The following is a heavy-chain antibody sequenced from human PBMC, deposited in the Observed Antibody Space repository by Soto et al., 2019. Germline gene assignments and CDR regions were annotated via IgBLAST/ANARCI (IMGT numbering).Heavy chain of an antibody. CDR1: GGSISSSSYY. D-gene: IGHD2-15*01. V-gene: IGHV4-39*01. Sequence: SETLSLTCTVSGGSISSSSYYWGWIRQPPGKGLEWIGSIYYSGSTYYNPSLKSRVTISVDTSKNQFSLKLSSVTAADTAVYYCARPECSGGSCYWYFDLWGRGTLSPSPQ. CDR3: ARPECSGGSCYWYFDL. CDR2: IYYSGST. J-gene: IGHJ2*01.